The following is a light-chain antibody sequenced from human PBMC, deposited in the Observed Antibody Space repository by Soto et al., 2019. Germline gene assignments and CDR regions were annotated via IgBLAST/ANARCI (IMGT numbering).Light chain of an antibody. Sequence: EIVLTQSPGTLSLSPGERATLSCRASQSVSSSYLAWYLQKPGQAPRLLIYGASSRATGIPDRFSGSGSGTDFTLTISRLEPEDFAVYYCQQYNNWPLTFGQGTRLEIK. J-gene: IGKJ5*01. CDR1: QSVSSSY. CDR3: QQYNNWPLT. V-gene: IGKV3-20*01. CDR2: GAS.